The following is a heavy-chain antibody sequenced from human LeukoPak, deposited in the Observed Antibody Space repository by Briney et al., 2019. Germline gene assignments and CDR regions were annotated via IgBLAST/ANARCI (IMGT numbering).Heavy chain of an antibody. CDR3: AKDSASAGATSDY. D-gene: IGHD1-26*01. CDR2: ISGSGGST. Sequence: GGSLRLSCAASGFTFSSYAMSWVRQAPGKGLEWVSAISGSGGSTYYADSMKGRFTISRDNSKNTLYLQMNSLRAEDTAVYYCAKDSASAGATSDYWGEGTLVTVSS. J-gene: IGHJ4*02. V-gene: IGHV3-23*01. CDR1: GFTFSSYA.